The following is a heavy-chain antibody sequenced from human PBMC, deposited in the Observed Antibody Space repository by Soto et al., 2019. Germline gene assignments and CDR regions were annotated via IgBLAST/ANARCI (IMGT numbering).Heavy chain of an antibody. Sequence: QVHLVESGGGVVQPGRSLRLSCVASGFTFSNYAMHWVRQAPGKGLEWVAVISYDGSNKYYADSVKGRFTISRDNSKNTLYLQMNSLRAEDTAVYYCAREPNYYDSSGYYRDAFDIWGQGTMVTVSS. CDR3: AREPNYYDSSGYYRDAFDI. CDR2: ISYDGSNK. D-gene: IGHD3-22*01. CDR1: GFTFSNYA. V-gene: IGHV3-30-3*01. J-gene: IGHJ3*02.